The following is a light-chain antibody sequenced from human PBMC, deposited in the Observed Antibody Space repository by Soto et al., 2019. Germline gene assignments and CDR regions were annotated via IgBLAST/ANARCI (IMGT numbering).Light chain of an antibody. V-gene: IGLV2-14*01. J-gene: IGLJ2*01. CDR3: SSYTSSSTPVV. CDR2: DVS. Sequence: SALTQPASVSGSPGQSITISCTGTSSDVGGYNYVSWYQQHPGKAPKLMIYDVSNRPSGVSNRFSGSKSGNTASLTISGLQAEDEADYYCSSYTSSSTPVVFGGGTKVTVL. CDR1: SSDVGGYNY.